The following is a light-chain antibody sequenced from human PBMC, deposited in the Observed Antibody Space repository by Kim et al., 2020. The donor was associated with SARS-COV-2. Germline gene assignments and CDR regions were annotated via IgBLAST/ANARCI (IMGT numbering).Light chain of an antibody. CDR3: QKYNSAPWT. V-gene: IGKV1-27*01. CDR2: AAS. CDR1: QDIANS. J-gene: IGKJ1*01. Sequence: ASIGDRVTITCRASQDIANSLAWYQQKPGKVPQVLIYAASTLQSGVPSRFSGSGSGTEFTLTIGSLQTEDVATYYCQKYNSAPWTFGPGTKVDI.